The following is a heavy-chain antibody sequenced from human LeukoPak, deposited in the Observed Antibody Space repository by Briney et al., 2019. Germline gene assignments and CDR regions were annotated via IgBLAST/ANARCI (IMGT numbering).Heavy chain of an antibody. CDR3: AGPRRNYVGIDY. V-gene: IGHV4-39*07. CDR2: IYYSGST. J-gene: IGHJ4*02. Sequence: PSETLSLTCTVSGGSISSSSYYWGWIRQPPGKGLEWIGSIYYSGSTYYNPSLKSRVTISVDTSKNQFSLKLSSVTAADTAVYYCAGPRRNYVGIDYWGQGTLVTVSS. D-gene: IGHD1-7*01. CDR1: GGSISSSSYY.